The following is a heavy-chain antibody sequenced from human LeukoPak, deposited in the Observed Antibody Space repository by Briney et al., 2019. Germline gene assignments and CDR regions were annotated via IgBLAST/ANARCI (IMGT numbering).Heavy chain of an antibody. V-gene: IGHV1-69*05. D-gene: IGHD6-6*01. CDR2: IIPIFGTA. J-gene: IGHJ5*02. CDR1: GYTFITYE. CDR3: ARDNWPYSSSSSAWFDP. Sequence: ASVKVSCKASGYTFITYEINWVRQATGQGLEWMGGIIPIFGTANYAQKFQGRITITTDESTSTAYMELSSLRSEDTAVYYCARDNWPYSSSSSAWFDPWGQGTLVTVSS.